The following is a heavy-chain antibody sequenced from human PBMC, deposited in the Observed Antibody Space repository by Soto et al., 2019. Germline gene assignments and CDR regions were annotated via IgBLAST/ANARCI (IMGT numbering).Heavy chain of an antibody. CDR2: MNPDSCNT. J-gene: IGHJ6*03. CDR3: AREAASDPSFYYHYMDV. Sequence: QEQLVQSGAEVKRPGAPVKVSCKASGYTFSNYNINWVRQASGQGLEWMGWMNPDSCNTGYAEKFQGRVTMTRTSSRSTAYMELSGLRSEDTAVYYCAREAASDPSFYYHYMDVWGKGATVTVSS. D-gene: IGHD3-10*01. CDR1: GYTFSNYN. V-gene: IGHV1-8*01.